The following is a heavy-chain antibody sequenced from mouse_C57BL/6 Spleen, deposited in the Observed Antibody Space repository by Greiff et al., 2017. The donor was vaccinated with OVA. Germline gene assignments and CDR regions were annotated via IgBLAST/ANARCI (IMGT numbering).Heavy chain of an antibody. CDR1: GFSLTSYG. CDR2: IWSGGST. Sequence: QVQLQQSGPGLVQPSQSLSITCTVSGFSLTSYGVHWVRQSPGKGLAWLGVIWSGGSTDYNAAFISRLSISKDNSKSQVFFKMNSLQADDTAIYYCARKWDDYDGAWFAYWGQGTLVTVSA. J-gene: IGHJ3*01. V-gene: IGHV2-2*01. D-gene: IGHD2-4*01. CDR3: ARKWDDYDGAWFAY.